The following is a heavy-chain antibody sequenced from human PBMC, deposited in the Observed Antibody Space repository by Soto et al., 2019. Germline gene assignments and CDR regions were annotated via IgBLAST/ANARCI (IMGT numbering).Heavy chain of an antibody. D-gene: IGHD1-26*01. CDR1: GRSISTSNW. CDR2: IYHSGST. Sequence: PSDALSPTCAVSGRSISTSNWWRSVRQPPGKGLEWIGEIYHSGSTNYNPSLKSRVTISVDKSKNQFSLKLSSVTAADTAVYYCARSGIVGATPYWGQGTLVT. J-gene: IGHJ4*02. V-gene: IGHV4-4*02. CDR3: ARSGIVGATPY.